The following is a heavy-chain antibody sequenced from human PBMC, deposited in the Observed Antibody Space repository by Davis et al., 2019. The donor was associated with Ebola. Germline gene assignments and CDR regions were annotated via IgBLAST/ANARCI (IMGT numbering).Heavy chain of an antibody. CDR3: AKGRGALSPYYFDY. Sequence: GGSLRLSCGASGFIVTSNYMSWVRQAPGKGLEWVAVIYSGGSTYYADSVKGRFTISRDNSKNTLYLQMNSLRAEDTAVYYCAKGRGALSPYYFDYWGQGTLVTVSS. CDR2: IYSGGST. J-gene: IGHJ4*02. CDR1: GFIVTSNY. D-gene: IGHD3-10*01. V-gene: IGHV3-53*01.